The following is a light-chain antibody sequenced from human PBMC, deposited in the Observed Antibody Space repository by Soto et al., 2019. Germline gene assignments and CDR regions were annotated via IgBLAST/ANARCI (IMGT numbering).Light chain of an antibody. CDR1: QSFXSY. J-gene: IGKJ4*01. Sequence: DIVLTQCAATLSLSPGERATLSCRASQSFXSYLAWYQQKPGQAPRILXYDASNRATGIPARLSGSGSGTDFTLTISSLEPEDFAAYYCQQRSNGPLTFGGGTKVDIK. CDR2: DAS. CDR3: QQRSNGPLT. V-gene: IGKV3-11*01.